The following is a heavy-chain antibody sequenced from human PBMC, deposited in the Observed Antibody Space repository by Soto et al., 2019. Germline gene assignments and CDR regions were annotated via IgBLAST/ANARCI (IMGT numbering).Heavy chain of an antibody. CDR1: GGSISSGDYY. CDR2: IYYSGST. J-gene: IGHJ3*01. Sequence: QVQLQESGPGLVKPSQTLSLTCTVSGGSISSGDYYWNWIRQPPGKGLEWIGSIYYSGSTYYSPSLKSRVPISVGTSKHQFSLKLSSVTAADTAVYYCVRGAPGACSSTSFSDAFDLWGRGTMVAVSS. V-gene: IGHV4-30-4*01. D-gene: IGHD2-2*01. CDR3: VRGAPGACSSTSFSDAFDL.